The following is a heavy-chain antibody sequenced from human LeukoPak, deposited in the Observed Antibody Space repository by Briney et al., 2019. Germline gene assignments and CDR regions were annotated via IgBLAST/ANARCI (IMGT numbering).Heavy chain of an antibody. CDR1: GFTFSSYG. D-gene: IGHD5-18*01. CDR3: ARARPARGYSYGSRERWFDP. Sequence: GSLRLSCAASGFTFSSYGMSWVRQPPGKGLEWIGEINHSGSTNYNPSLQSRVTISVDTSKNQFSLKLSSVTAADTAVYYCARARPARGYSYGSRERWFDPWGQGTLVTVSS. V-gene: IGHV4-34*01. CDR2: INHSGST. J-gene: IGHJ5*02.